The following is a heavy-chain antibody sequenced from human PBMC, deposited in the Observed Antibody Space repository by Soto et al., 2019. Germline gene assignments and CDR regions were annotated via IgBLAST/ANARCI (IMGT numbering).Heavy chain of an antibody. D-gene: IGHD1-26*01. CDR2: IYYSGST. J-gene: IGHJ5*02. V-gene: IGHV4-31*03. Sequence: SETLSLTCTVSGGSISSGGYYWSWIRQHPGKGLEWIGYIYYSGSTYYNPSLESRVTISVDTSKNQFSLKLSSVAAADTAVYYCARENIVGATGGWFDPWGQGTLVTVSS. CDR1: GGSISSGGYY. CDR3: ARENIVGATGGWFDP.